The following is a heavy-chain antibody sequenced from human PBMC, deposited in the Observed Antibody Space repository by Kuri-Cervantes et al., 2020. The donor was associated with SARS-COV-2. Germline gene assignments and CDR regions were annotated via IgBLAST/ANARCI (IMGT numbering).Heavy chain of an antibody. J-gene: IGHJ6*03. CDR1: GFTFSSYA. V-gene: IGHV3-30-3*01. D-gene: IGHD6-13*01. Sequence: GGSLRLSCAASGFTFSSYAMHWVRQAPGKGLEWVAVISYDGSNKYYVDSVKGRFTISRDNAKNSLYLQMNSLRAEDTAVYYCARLGSSSWYDYYYMDVWGKGTTVTVSS. CDR2: ISYDGSNK. CDR3: ARLGSSSWYDYYYMDV.